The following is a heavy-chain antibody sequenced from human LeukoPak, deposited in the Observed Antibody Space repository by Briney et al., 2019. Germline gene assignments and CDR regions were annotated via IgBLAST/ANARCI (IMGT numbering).Heavy chain of an antibody. CDR3: ARRYSGYTFDY. CDR2: IYYSGSP. CDR1: GGSISSYY. D-gene: IGHD5-12*01. V-gene: IGHV4-59*08. J-gene: IGHJ4*02. Sequence: SEALSLTCTVSGGSISSYYWSWIRQPPGKGLEWIAYIYYSGSPNYNPSLKSRVTISVDTSKNQFSLKLSSVTAADTAVYYCARRYSGYTFDYWGQGTLVTVSS.